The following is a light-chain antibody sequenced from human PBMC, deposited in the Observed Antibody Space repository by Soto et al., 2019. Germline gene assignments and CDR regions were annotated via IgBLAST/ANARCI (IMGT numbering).Light chain of an antibody. J-gene: IGKJ1*01. CDR2: AAS. CDR3: QHYGSSPWT. CDR1: QSVSSNY. Sequence: EIVLTQSPGTLSLSPGERATLSCRASQSVSSNYLAWYQRRPGQAPRLLIYAASSRATGIPDRFSGSVSGTDFTLTINRLEPEDVAVYYCQHYGSSPWTFGQGTKVEIK. V-gene: IGKV3-20*01.